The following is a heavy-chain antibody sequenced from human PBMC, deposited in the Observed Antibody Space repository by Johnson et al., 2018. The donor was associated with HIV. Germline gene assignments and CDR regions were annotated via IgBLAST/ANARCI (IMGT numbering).Heavy chain of an antibody. CDR3: TKDLYDSWVDVFDT. V-gene: IGHV3-9*01. D-gene: IGHD5/OR15-5a*01. J-gene: IGHJ3*02. CDR2: ISWNSGSI. CDR1: GFTFDDYA. Sequence: VQLVESGGGLVQPGRSLRLSCAASGFTFDDYAMHWVRQAPGKGLEWVSGISWNSGSIGYADSVKGRFTISRDNAKSSLYLQMNSLRAEDTAVYYCTKDLYDSWVDVFDTWGQGTMVTVSS.